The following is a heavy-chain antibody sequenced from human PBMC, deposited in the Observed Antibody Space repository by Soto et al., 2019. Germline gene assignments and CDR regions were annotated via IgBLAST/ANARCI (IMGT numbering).Heavy chain of an antibody. V-gene: IGHV4-61*08. CDR1: GGSVGSGACY. CDR3: ARHDFYHRSFDI. CDR2: TLYSGRP. D-gene: IGHD3-3*01. Sequence: PSETLSLTCRVSGGSVGSGACYWSWIRQPPGKGLEWIGYTLYSGRPNYNPSLQSLQSRVTISVDTSRNQFSLRLTSVTAADTALYYCARHDFYHRSFDIWGQGTSVTVS. J-gene: IGHJ3*02.